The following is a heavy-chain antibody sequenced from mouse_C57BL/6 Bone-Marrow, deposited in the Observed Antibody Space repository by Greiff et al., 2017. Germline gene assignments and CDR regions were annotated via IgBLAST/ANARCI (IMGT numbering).Heavy chain of an antibody. Sequence: EVQLQQSGPELVKPGASVKISCTASGYSFTDYTMNWVKQSHGKSLEWIGVINPNYGTTSYNQKFKGKATLTVDQSSSTAYMQLNSLTYEESAVYYGARWRGLAYWGQGTLVTVSA. D-gene: IGHD3-3*01. V-gene: IGHV1-39*01. J-gene: IGHJ3*01. CDR1: GYSFTDYT. CDR2: INPNYGTT. CDR3: ARWRGLAY.